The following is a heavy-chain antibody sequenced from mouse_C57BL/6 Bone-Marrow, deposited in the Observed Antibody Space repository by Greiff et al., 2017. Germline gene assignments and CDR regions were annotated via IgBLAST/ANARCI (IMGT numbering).Heavy chain of an antibody. Sequence: QVQLQQPGAELVKPGASVKLSCKASGYTFTSYWMQWVKQRPGQGLEWIGEIDPSDSYTNYNQKFKGKATLTVDTSSSTAYMELNSLTSEDSAVYYCAREGLGFAYWGQGTLVTVSA. D-gene: IGHD3-3*01. CDR1: GYTFTSYW. CDR2: IDPSDSYT. CDR3: AREGLGFAY. J-gene: IGHJ3*01. V-gene: IGHV1-50*01.